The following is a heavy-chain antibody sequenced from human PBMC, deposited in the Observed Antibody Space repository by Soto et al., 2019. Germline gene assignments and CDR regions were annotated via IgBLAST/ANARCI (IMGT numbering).Heavy chain of an antibody. J-gene: IGHJ4*02. Sequence: VGSLRLSCAASGFTFSNYYMSWIRQAPGKGLEWVSYISNTASTIYYADSVKGRFTISRDNAKNSLYLQMNSLRADDTAVYYCVRVNSGCLDYWGQGALVTSPQ. D-gene: IGHD6-19*01. CDR3: VRVNSGCLDY. CDR1: GFTFSNYY. V-gene: IGHV3-11*01. CDR2: ISNTASTI.